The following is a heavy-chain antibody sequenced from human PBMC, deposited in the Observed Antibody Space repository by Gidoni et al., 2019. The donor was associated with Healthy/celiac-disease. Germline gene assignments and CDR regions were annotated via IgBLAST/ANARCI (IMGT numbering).Heavy chain of an antibody. D-gene: IGHD3-10*01. CDR3: ARAWSGSGSYSPDY. Sequence: QVQLVESGGGLVKPGGSLILSSAASGFTFSDDYMSWIRQAPGTGLGWVSYISSSGSTIYYADAVKGRFTICSDNAKNSLYLQMNSLRAEDTAVYYCARAWSGSGSYSPDYWGQGTLVTVSS. V-gene: IGHV3-11*01. J-gene: IGHJ4*02. CDR1: GFTFSDDY. CDR2: ISSSGSTI.